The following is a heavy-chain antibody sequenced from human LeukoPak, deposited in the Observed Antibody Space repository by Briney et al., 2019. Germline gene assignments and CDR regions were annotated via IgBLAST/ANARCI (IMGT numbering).Heavy chain of an antibody. Sequence: SVKVSCKASGGTFSSYAISWVRQAPGQGLEWMGRIIPILGIANYAQKFQGRVTITADKSTSTAYMELSSLRSEDTAVYYCARDRQSTTVVTNFDYWGQGTLVTVSS. CDR3: ARDRQSTTVVTNFDY. D-gene: IGHD4-17*01. V-gene: IGHV1-69*04. J-gene: IGHJ4*02. CDR2: IIPILGIA. CDR1: GGTFSSYA.